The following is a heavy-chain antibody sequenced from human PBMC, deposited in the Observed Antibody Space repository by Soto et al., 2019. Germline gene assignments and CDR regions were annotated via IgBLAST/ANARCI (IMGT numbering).Heavy chain of an antibody. CDR1: GGSISSYY. V-gene: IGHV4-59*01. D-gene: IGHD6-6*01. Sequence: QVQLQESGPGLVKPSETLSLTCTVSGGSISSYYWSWIRQPPGKGLEWIGYIYYSASTNYNPSLKRRVTISVDTSKNQFSLKLSSVTAADTAVYYCARGVAARFFDYWGQGTLVTVSS. CDR2: IYYSAST. J-gene: IGHJ4*02. CDR3: ARGVAARFFDY.